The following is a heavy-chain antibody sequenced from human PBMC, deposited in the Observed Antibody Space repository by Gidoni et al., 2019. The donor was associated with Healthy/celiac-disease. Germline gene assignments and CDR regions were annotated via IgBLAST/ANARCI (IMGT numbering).Heavy chain of an antibody. J-gene: IGHJ6*03. Sequence: EVQLVESGGGLVKPGGSLRLSCAASGFPFSSYSMNWVRQAPGKGLEWVSSISSSSSYIYYADSVKGRFTISRDNAKNSLYLQMNSLRAEDTAVYYCARDQVTMAYYYYYYMDVWGKGTTVTVSS. D-gene: IGHD4-4*01. CDR3: ARDQVTMAYYYYYYMDV. CDR1: GFPFSSYS. V-gene: IGHV3-21*01. CDR2: ISSSSSYI.